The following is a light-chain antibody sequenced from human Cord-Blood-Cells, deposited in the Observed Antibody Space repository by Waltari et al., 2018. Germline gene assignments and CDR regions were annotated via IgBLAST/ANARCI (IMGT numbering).Light chain of an antibody. CDR2: EVS. CDR1: SSDVGGYNH. J-gene: IGLJ1*01. Sequence: QSALTQTASVSGSPGQSITIYCTGTSSDVGGYNHVSWYQQHPGKAPKLTIYEVSNRPSGVSKRFSGSKSGNTASLTISGLQAEDEADYYCGSYTSSSTSFGTGTKVTVL. CDR3: GSYTSSSTS. V-gene: IGLV2-14*01.